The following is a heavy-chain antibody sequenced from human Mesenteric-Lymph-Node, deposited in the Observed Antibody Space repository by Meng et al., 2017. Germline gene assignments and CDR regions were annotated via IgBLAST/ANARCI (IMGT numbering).Heavy chain of an antibody. Sequence: QVPLPQGGAGLFKASETLSRACAVYGGSFSGYYWSWIRQPPGKGLEWIGEINHSGSTNYNPSLKSRVTISVDTSKNQFSLKLSSVTAADTAVYYCARRPTIFDYWGQGTLATVSS. CDR2: INHSGST. CDR1: GGSFSGYY. CDR3: ARRPTIFDY. D-gene: IGHD4/OR15-4a*01. J-gene: IGHJ4*02. V-gene: IGHV4-34*01.